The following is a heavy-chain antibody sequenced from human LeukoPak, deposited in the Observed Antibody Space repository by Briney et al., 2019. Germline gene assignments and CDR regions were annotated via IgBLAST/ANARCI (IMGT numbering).Heavy chain of an antibody. V-gene: IGHV3-30*18. CDR2: ISYDGSDK. CDR1: GFTFSSYG. CDR3: AKDAFSSGWELFDY. D-gene: IGHD6-19*01. Sequence: GGSLRLSCAASGFTFSSYGMHWVRQAPGKGLEWVAVISYDGSDKYYADSVKGRFTISRDNSKNTLYLQMNSLRAEDTAVYSCAKDAFSSGWELFDYWGQGTLVTVSS. J-gene: IGHJ4*02.